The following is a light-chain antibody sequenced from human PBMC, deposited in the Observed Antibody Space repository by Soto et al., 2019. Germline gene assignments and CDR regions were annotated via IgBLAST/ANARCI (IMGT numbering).Light chain of an antibody. J-gene: IGLJ2*01. CDR3: AAWDDNLSGVA. Sequence: QSVLTQPPSASGTPGQRVTISCSGGRSNIGSTYVNWYQQLPGTAPKLLIHRDNERASGVPDRFSGSKSGTSASLAVSGLRSEDEGDYYCAAWDDNLSGVAFGGGTQLTVL. V-gene: IGLV1-47*01. CDR2: RDN. CDR1: RSNIGSTY.